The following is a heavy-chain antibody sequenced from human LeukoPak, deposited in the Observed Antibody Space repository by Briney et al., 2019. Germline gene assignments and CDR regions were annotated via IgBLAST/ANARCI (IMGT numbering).Heavy chain of an antibody. CDR3: ARVRRAASAFDP. CDR1: NGSISSYY. Sequence: SETLSLTCTVSNGSISSYYWTWIRQPPGKGLDWIGNIYYSGSPDYNPSLKSRVTRSVDTSKNQFSLKLSSVTAADTAVYYCARVRRAASAFDPWGQGTLVTVSS. D-gene: IGHD6-13*01. CDR2: IYYSGSP. J-gene: IGHJ5*02. V-gene: IGHV4-59*01.